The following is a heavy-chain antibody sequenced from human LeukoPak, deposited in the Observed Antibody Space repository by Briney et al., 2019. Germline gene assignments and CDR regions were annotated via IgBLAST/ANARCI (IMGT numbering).Heavy chain of an antibody. CDR1: GGSISSGSYY. CDR3: ARLRGYSSYGPWFDP. D-gene: IGHD5-18*01. J-gene: IGHJ5*02. Sequence: SETLSLTCTVSGGSISSGSYYWSWIRQPAGKGLEWIGRIYTSGSTNYNPSLKSRVTISVDTSKNQFSLKLSSVTAADMAVYYCARLRGYSSYGPWFDPWGQGTLVTVSS. V-gene: IGHV4-61*02. CDR2: IYTSGST.